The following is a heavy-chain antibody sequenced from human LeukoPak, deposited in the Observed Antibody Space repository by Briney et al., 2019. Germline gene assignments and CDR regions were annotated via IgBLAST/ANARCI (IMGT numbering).Heavy chain of an antibody. Sequence: SETLSLTCTVSGASISNYYWTWIRQPPGKGLEWIGYIYYSGSTNYRPSLKSRVTISVDTSKNQVSLRLSSVTAADTAVYYCARGPLGATFYYYYYMDVWGKGTTVTISS. CDR2: IYYSGST. V-gene: IGHV4-59*12. CDR3: ARGPLGATFYYYYYMDV. CDR1: GASISNYY. J-gene: IGHJ6*03. D-gene: IGHD1-26*01.